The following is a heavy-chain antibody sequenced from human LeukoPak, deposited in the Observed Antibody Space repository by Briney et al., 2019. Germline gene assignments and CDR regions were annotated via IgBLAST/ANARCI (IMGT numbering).Heavy chain of an antibody. CDR2: INPNSGGT. Sequence: GASVKVSCKASGYTFTGYYMHWVRQAPGQGLEWMGWINPNSGGTNYAQKFQGRVTMTRDTSISTAYIELSRLRSDDTAVYYCARDWVVRGVMFYYFDYWGQGTLVTVSS. V-gene: IGHV1-2*02. J-gene: IGHJ4*02. CDR1: GYTFTGYY. CDR3: ARDWVVRGVMFYYFDY. D-gene: IGHD3-10*02.